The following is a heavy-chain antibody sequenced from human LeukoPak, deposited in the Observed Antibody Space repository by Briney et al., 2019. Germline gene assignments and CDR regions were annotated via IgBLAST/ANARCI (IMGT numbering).Heavy chain of an antibody. V-gene: IGHV3-66*01. CDR1: GFTVSTNY. D-gene: IGHD6-13*01. J-gene: IGHJ4*02. CDR2: IYSGGST. CDR3: VKDRSDNSSWYLGDY. Sequence: GGSLRLSCAASGFTVSTNYMSWVRQAPGKGLEWVSVIYSGGSTYYADSVKGRFSISRDNSKNTLSLQMKSLRAEDTAIYYCVKDRSDNSSWYLGDYWGQGTLVAVSS.